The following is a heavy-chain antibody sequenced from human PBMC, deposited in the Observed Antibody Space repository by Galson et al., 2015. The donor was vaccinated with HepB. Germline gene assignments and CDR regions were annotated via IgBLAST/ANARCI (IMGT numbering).Heavy chain of an antibody. D-gene: IGHD6-19*01. CDR3: ARAWSSGWFDY. V-gene: IGHV1-46*01. J-gene: IGHJ4*02. CDR1: GYTFTSYY. Sequence: SVKVSCKASGYTFTSYYMHWVRQAPGQGLEWMGIINPSGGSTSYAQKFQGRVTMARDTSTSTVYMELSSLRSEDTAVYYCARAWSSGWFDYWGQGTLVTVSS. CDR2: INPSGGST.